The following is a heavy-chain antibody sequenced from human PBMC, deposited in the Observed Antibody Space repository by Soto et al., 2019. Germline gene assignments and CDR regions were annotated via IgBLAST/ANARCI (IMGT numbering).Heavy chain of an antibody. D-gene: IGHD3-22*01. J-gene: IGHJ4*02. CDR1: GGPITSRTYS. CDR3: ARGGVDYYDSSGYYFSPYYFDY. V-gene: IGHV4-30-2*01. CDR2: IYHSGST. Sequence: SETLSLTCAVSGGPITSRTYSWGWIRQPPGKGLEWIGYIYHSGSTYYNPSLKSRVTISVDRSKNQFSLKLSSVTAADTAVYYCARGGVDYYDSSGYYFSPYYFDYWGQGTLVTVSS.